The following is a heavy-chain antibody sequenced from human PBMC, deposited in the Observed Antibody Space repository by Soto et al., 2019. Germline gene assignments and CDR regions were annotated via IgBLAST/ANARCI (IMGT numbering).Heavy chain of an antibody. CDR1: GDTFKNHG. Sequence: ASVKVCCKASGDTFKNHGVSWVRQAPGQGLQWMGWISGYNGNTNYAQIFRDRFTLTTDTSTSTAYLELRSLRSDHTAVYYCARSIPFRAVTGTYFDYWGQGALVTVSS. CDR2: ISGYNGNT. J-gene: IGHJ4*02. CDR3: ARSIPFRAVTGTYFDY. D-gene: IGHD6-19*01. V-gene: IGHV1-18*04.